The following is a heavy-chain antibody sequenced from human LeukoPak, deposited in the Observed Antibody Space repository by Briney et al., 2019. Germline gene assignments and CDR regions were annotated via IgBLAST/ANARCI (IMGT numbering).Heavy chain of an antibody. J-gene: IGHJ4*02. CDR3: ARAWGGAYDLNY. CDR1: GFTFSSYS. V-gene: IGHV3-48*04. Sequence: GGSLRLSCVASGFTFSSYSMIWVRQAPGKGLEWLSYISTSSSTIYYADSVKGRFTISRDNAKNSLYLQMNSLGAEDTAVYYCARAWGGAYDLNYWGQGTLVTVSP. CDR2: ISTSSSTI. D-gene: IGHD5-12*01.